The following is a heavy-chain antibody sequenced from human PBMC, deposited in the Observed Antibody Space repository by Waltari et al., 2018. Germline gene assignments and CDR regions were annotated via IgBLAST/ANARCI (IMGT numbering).Heavy chain of an antibody. Sequence: EVQLVESGGGLVQPGGSLRLSCVVSGFSTHTFKSAYMSWVRQAPTGGLEWIGRIKTNSEGATTEFAAPLKGRFSISRDDSKKTLYLQLSSLEKDDTAVYYCARGPYDYDTSEPDYYYTMDVWGQGT. J-gene: IGHJ6*02. CDR1: GFSTHTFKSAY. CDR3: ARGPYDYDTSEPDYYYTMDV. CDR2: IKTNSEGATT. D-gene: IGHD3-22*01. V-gene: IGHV3-15*01.